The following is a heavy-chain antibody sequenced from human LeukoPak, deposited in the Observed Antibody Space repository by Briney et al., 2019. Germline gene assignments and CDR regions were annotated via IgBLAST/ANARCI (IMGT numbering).Heavy chain of an antibody. J-gene: IGHJ4*02. Sequence: GGSLRLSCAASGFTFSSYAMSWVRQAPGKGLEWVSAISGSGGSTYYADSVKGRFTISRDNSKNTLYLQMNSLRAEDTAVYYCAKVQFRYYDSSGYYPVDYWGQGTLVIVSS. V-gene: IGHV3-23*01. D-gene: IGHD3-22*01. CDR1: GFTFSSYA. CDR2: ISGSGGST. CDR3: AKVQFRYYDSSGYYPVDY.